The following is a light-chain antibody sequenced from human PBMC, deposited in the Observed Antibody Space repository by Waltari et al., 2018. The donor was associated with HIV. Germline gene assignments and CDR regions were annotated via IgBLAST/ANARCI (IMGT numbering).Light chain of an antibody. J-gene: IGKJ2*01. V-gene: IGKV3-11*01. CDR3: QQRSRWPPAYT. CDR2: DAS. Sequence: EIVLTQSPATLSLSPGERATLSCRASQSVSIYLAWYQQKPGQPPRLLIYDASNRATAIPARFSGSGSGTDFTLTISSLEPEDFAVYYCQQRSRWPPAYT. CDR1: QSVSIY.